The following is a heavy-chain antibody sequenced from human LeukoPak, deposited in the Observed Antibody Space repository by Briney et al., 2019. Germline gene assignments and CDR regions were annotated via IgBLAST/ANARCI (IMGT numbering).Heavy chain of an antibody. V-gene: IGHV3-23*01. CDR2: ISGSGGST. D-gene: IGHD3-22*01. J-gene: IGHJ3*02. Sequence: PGGSLRLSCAASGFTFSSYAMSWVRQAPGKGLEWVSAISGSGGSTYYADSVKGRFTISRDNSKNTLYLQMNSLRAEDTAVYYCAKTFGVTMIGPPGAFDIWGQGTMVTVSS. CDR1: GFTFSSYA. CDR3: AKTFGVTMIGPPGAFDI.